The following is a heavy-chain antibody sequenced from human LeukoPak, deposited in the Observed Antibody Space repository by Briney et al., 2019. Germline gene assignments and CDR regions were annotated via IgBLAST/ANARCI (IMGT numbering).Heavy chain of an antibody. CDR2: IYYSGST. J-gene: IGHJ4*02. V-gene: IGHV4-39*07. D-gene: IGHD6-13*01. CDR3: ARGSSSFDY. CDR1: GGSISSGSYY. Sequence: SETLSLTCTVSGGSISSGSYYWSWIRQPAGKGLEWIGSIYYSGSTYYNPSLKSRVTISVDTSKNQFSLKLSSVTAADTAVYYCARGSSSFDYWGQGTLVTVSS.